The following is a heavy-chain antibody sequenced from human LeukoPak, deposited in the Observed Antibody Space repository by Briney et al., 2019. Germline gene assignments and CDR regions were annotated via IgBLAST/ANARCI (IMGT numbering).Heavy chain of an antibody. CDR1: GGSIRSSYYY. CDR2: IYDSGST. Sequence: SETLSLTCTVSGGSIRSSYYYWGWIRQPPGKGLEWIGSIYDSGSTYYNPSLKSRVTISVDTSKNQFSLKLSSVTAADTAVYYCARIQRYYGSGSYLIDYWGQGTLVTVSS. V-gene: IGHV4-39*07. CDR3: ARIQRYYGSGSYLIDY. D-gene: IGHD3-10*01. J-gene: IGHJ4*02.